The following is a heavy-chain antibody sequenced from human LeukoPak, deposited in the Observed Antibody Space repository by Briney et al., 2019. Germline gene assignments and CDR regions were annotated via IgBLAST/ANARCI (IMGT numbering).Heavy chain of an antibody. CDR2: IYYSGRT. J-gene: IGHJ5*02. CDR1: GDSISNGGYY. Sequence: KSSETLSLTCTVSGDSISNGGYYWSWLRQNPGKGLEWIGYIYYSGRTYYNTSLKTRVTISVDSSKSQLSLKLNSVTAADTAVYYCAGFLYYTSGSYKNWFDPWGQGTLVTVSS. V-gene: IGHV4-31*03. CDR3: AGFLYYTSGSYKNWFDP. D-gene: IGHD3-10*01.